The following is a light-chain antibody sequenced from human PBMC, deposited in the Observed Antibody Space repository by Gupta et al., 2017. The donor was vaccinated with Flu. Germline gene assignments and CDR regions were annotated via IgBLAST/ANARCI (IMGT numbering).Light chain of an antibody. V-gene: IGKV2-30*02. J-gene: IGKJ2*01. CDR2: KVS. CDR3: MQATHWLYT. Sequence: SCRSSPCLVHRHGNTYFNCFQQRPVHPPRRLIYKVSNRSSGVPDRFSGSVSGTDFTLTISRVEAEDVGVYYCMQATHWLYTFGQGTKLEIK. CDR1: PCLVHRHGNTY.